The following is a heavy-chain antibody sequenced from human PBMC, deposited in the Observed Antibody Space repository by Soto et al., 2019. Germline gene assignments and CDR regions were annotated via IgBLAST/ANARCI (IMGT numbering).Heavy chain of an antibody. D-gene: IGHD3-16*01. Sequence: QVQLVESGGGVVQPGRSLRLSCAASGFTFSSYAMHWVRQAPGKGLEWVSVISYDGVNKYYADSVKGRFTISRDPSKNTVFLQMNSLRVEDTAVYYCAREMGAKRGGVMSPDYWGQGTLVTVSS. CDR1: GFTFSSYA. CDR2: ISYDGVNK. CDR3: AREMGAKRGGVMSPDY. V-gene: IGHV3-30*04. J-gene: IGHJ4*02.